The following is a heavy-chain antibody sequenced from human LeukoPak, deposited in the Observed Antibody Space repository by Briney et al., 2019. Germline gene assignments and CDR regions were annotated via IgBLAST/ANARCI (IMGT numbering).Heavy chain of an antibody. CDR2: INHSGST. CDR3: ARAEEDYDFWSGYYRQNDAFDI. Sequence: PSETLSLTCAVYGGSFSGYYWSWIRQPPGKGLEWIGEINHSGSTNYNPSLKSRVTISVDTSKNQFSLKLSSVTAADTAVYYCARAEEDYDFWSGYYRQNDAFDIWGQGTMVTVSS. J-gene: IGHJ3*02. V-gene: IGHV4-34*01. D-gene: IGHD3-3*01. CDR1: GGSFSGYY.